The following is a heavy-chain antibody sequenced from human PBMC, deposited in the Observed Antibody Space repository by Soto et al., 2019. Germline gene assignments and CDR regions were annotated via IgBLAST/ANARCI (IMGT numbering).Heavy chain of an antibody. D-gene: IGHD3-22*01. CDR3: ARVSYYYDSSGYYLNAFDI. V-gene: IGHV4-4*02. J-gene: IGHJ3*02. CDR1: GGSISSSNW. Sequence: SETLSLTCAVSGGSISSSNWWSWVRQPPGKGLEWIGEMYHSGSTNYNPSLKSRVTISVDKSKNQFSLKLSSVTAADTAVYYCARVSYYYDSSGYYLNAFDIWGQGTMVTVSS. CDR2: MYHSGST.